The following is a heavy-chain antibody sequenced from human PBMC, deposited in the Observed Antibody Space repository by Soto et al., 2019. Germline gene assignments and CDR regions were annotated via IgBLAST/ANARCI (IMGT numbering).Heavy chain of an antibody. CDR3: AKAGTYYYDSSGYSFDY. V-gene: IGHV3-30*18. CDR2: ISYDGSNK. D-gene: IGHD3-22*01. CDR1: GFTFSSYG. Sequence: GGSLRLSCAASGFTFSSYGVHWVRQAPGKGLEWVAVISYDGSNKYYADSVKGRFTISRDNSKNTLYLQMNSLRAEDTAVYYCAKAGTYYYDSSGYSFDYWGQGTLVTVSS. J-gene: IGHJ4*02.